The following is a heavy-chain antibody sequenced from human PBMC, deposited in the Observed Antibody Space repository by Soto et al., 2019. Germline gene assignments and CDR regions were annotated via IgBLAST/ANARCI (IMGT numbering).Heavy chain of an antibody. Sequence: SETLSLTCTVSGGSVSSDHWSWIRQPPGKGLEWIGYLYYDGSTNYNPSLKSRVTTSIDTSKNTLYLQMNSLRAGDTAVYYCAKDDGSGSPLGSYYYGMDVWGQGTTVTVSS. CDR1: GGSVSSDH. J-gene: IGHJ6*02. V-gene: IGHV4-59*02. CDR2: LYYDGST. D-gene: IGHD3-10*01. CDR3: AKDDGSGSPLGSYYYGMDV.